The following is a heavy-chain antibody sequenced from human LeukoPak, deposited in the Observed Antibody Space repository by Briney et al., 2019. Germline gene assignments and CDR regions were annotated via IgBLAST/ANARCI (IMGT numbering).Heavy chain of an antibody. D-gene: IGHD6-6*01. J-gene: IGHJ6*02. CDR3: AGEQLGPPDYYYYGMDV. CDR2: FDPEDGET. CDR1: GYTLTELS. V-gene: IGHV1-24*01. Sequence: ASVKVSCKVSGYTLTELSMHWVRQAPGKGLEWMGGFDPEDGETIYAQKFQGRVTMTEDTSTDTAYMELSSLRSEDTAVYYCAGEQLGPPDYYYYGMDVWGQGTTVTVSS.